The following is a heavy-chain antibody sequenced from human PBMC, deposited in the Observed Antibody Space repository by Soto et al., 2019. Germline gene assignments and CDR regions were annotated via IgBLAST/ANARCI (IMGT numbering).Heavy chain of an antibody. CDR2: IDPSDSYT. D-gene: IGHD6-13*01. CDR1: GDSFTSYW. CDR3: ARLQAAAGDNDLTFDY. Sequence: SYKGSGDSFTSYWISWVRQMHGKGLEWMGRIDPSDSYTNYSPSFQGHVTISADKSISTAYLQWSSLKASDTAMYYCARLQAAAGDNDLTFDYWGQGTLVTVSS. V-gene: IGHV5-10-1*01. J-gene: IGHJ4*02.